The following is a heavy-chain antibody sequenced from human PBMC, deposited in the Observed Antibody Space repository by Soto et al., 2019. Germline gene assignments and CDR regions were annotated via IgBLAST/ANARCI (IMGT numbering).Heavy chain of an antibody. CDR2: IYSGGST. J-gene: IGHJ3*02. D-gene: IGHD5-18*01. CDR1: GFTFSSYA. Sequence: GGSLRLSCSASGFTFSSYAMHWVRQAPGEGQGLRRGLEWVSVIYSGGSTYYADSVKGRFTISRDNSKNTLYLQMNSLRAEDTAVYYCARVTDTAMANDAFDIWGQGTMVTVSS. V-gene: IGHV3-66*01. CDR3: ARVTDTAMANDAFDI.